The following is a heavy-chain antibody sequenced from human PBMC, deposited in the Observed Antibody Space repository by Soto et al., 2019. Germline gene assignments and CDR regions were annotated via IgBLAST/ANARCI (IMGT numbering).Heavy chain of an antibody. CDR3: TRVEGYGGNSGPDYYYGMDV. CDR2: IRSKAYGGTT. J-gene: IGHJ6*02. Sequence: SLRLSCTASGFTFGDYAMSWVRQAPGKGLEWVGFIRSKAYGGTTEYAASVKGRFTISRDDSKSIAYLQMNSLKTEDTAVYYCTRVEGYGGNSGPDYYYGMDVWGQGTTVTVSS. V-gene: IGHV3-49*04. CDR1: GFTFGDYA. D-gene: IGHD4-17*01.